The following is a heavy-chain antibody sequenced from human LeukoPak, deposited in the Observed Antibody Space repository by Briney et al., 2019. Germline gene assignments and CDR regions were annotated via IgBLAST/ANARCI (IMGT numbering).Heavy chain of an antibody. CDR1: GFTFSSYW. J-gene: IGHJ4*02. CDR3: ARGIVGATTVDY. V-gene: IGHV3-74*01. Sequence: GGSLRLSCAASGFTFSSYWMHWVRQAPGKGLVWVSRIKPDGSSTAYADSVKGRFTISRDNAKNTLYLQMNSLRAEDTAVYYCARGIVGATTVDYWGQGTLVTVPS. D-gene: IGHD1-26*01. CDR2: IKPDGSST.